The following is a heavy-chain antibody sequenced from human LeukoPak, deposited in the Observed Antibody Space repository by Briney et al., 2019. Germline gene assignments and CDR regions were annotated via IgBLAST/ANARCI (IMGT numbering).Heavy chain of an antibody. Sequence: GGSLRLSCAASGFTFSSYGMHWVRQAPGKGLEWVAVISYDGSNKYYADSVKGRFTISRDNCKNTLYLQMNSLRAEDTAVYYCAKDHSSSWYDYWGQGTLVTVSS. J-gene: IGHJ4*02. D-gene: IGHD6-13*01. V-gene: IGHV3-30*18. CDR2: ISYDGSNK. CDR1: GFTFSSYG. CDR3: AKDHSSSWYDY.